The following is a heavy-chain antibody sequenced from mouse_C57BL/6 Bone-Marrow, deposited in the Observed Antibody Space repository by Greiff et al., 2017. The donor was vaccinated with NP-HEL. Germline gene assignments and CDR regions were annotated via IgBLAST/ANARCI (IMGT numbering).Heavy chain of an antibody. J-gene: IGHJ3*01. V-gene: IGHV5-6*01. CDR3: ASPYDYDVARFAY. CDR1: GFTFSSYG. Sequence: EVKLVESGGDLVKPGGSLKLSCAASGFTFSSYGMSWVRQTPDKRLEWVATISSGGSYTYYPDSVKGRFTISRDNAKNTLYLQMSSLRYKDTAIDYGASPYDYDVARFAYGGRGNRVTVSA. D-gene: IGHD2-4*01. CDR2: ISSGGSYT.